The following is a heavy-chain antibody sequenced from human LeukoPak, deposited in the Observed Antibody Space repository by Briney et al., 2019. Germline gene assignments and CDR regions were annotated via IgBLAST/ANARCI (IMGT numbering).Heavy chain of an antibody. CDR1: GYTFTGYY. Sequence: VSVKVSCKASGYTFTGYYIHWVRQAPGQGLEWMGWINPNSGGTSYAQKFQGRVTMTRDTSISTAYMELSSLKSDDTAVYYCARDWAAGTVVNWFDPWGQETLVTVSS. CDR2: INPNSGGT. J-gene: IGHJ5*02. V-gene: IGHV1-2*02. D-gene: IGHD6-13*01. CDR3: ARDWAAGTVVNWFDP.